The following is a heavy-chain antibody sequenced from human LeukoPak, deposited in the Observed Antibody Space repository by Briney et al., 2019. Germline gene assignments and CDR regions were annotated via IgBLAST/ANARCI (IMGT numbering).Heavy chain of an antibody. CDR2: ISYDGSNK. J-gene: IGHJ4*02. Sequence: GGSLRLSCAASGFTFSSYAMHWVRQAPGKGLEWVAVISYDGSNKYYADSVKGRFTISRDNSKNTLYLQMNSLRAEDTAVYYCVKDRVPDYYDSSGYGYWGQGTLVTVSS. D-gene: IGHD3-22*01. V-gene: IGHV3-30-3*01. CDR1: GFTFSSYA. CDR3: VKDRVPDYYDSSGYGY.